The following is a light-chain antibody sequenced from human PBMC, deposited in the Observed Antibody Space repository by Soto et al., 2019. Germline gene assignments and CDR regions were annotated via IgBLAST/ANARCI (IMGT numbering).Light chain of an antibody. Sequence: QSALSQPASVSGSPGQSITISCTGTSSDVGSYNLVSWYQQHPGKAPKLMIYERSNRPSGVSNRFSGSKSGNTASLTISGLQAEDEADYNCCSYAGSSTFPLGGGTKLTVL. CDR2: ERS. CDR3: CSYAGSSTFP. J-gene: IGLJ2*01. V-gene: IGLV2-23*03. CDR1: SSDVGSYNL.